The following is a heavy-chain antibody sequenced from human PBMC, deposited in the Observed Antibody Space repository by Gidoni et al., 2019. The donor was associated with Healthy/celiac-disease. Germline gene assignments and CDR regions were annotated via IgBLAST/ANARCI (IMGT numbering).Heavy chain of an antibody. CDR2: IRSKAYGGTT. CDR3: TSPDTAMADYGMDV. D-gene: IGHD5-18*01. J-gene: IGHJ6*02. CDR1: GFTFGAYA. V-gene: IGHV3-49*04. Sequence: EVQLVESGGGLVQPGRSLRLSCTASGFTFGAYAMSWVRQAPGKGLEWVGFIRSKAYGGTTEYAASVKGRFTISRDDSKSIAYLQMNSLKTEDTAVYYCTSPDTAMADYGMDVWGQGTTVTVSS.